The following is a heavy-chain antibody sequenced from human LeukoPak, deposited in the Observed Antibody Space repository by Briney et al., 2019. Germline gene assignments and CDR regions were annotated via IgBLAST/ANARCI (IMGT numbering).Heavy chain of an antibody. Sequence: PGGSLRLSCTVSGFTVSSNSMSWVRQAPGKGLEWVSFIYSDNTHYSDSVKGRFTISRDNSKNTLYLQMNSLRAEDTAVYYCARDPHPAASQLPSWDWFDPWGQGTLVTVSS. CDR3: ARDPHPAASQLPSWDWFDP. J-gene: IGHJ5*02. D-gene: IGHD2-2*01. V-gene: IGHV3-53*01. CDR2: IYSDNT. CDR1: GFTVSSNS.